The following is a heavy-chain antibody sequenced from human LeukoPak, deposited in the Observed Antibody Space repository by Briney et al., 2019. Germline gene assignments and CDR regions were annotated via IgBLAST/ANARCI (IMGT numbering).Heavy chain of an antibody. CDR2: INAANGNT. CDR1: GYTFTTYA. Sequence: GASVKVSCKASGYTFTTYAMHWVRQAPGQRLEWMGWINAANGNTKYSQKFQGRVTITRDTSASTAYVELSSLRSEDTAVYYCARGETTVTWYFDYWGQGTLVTVSS. CDR3: ARGETTVTWYFDY. D-gene: IGHD4-17*01. V-gene: IGHV1-3*01. J-gene: IGHJ4*02.